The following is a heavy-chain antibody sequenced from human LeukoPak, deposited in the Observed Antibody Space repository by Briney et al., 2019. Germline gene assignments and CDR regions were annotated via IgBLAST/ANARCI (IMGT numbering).Heavy chain of an antibody. J-gene: IGHJ6*02. Sequence: GASVKVSCKASGYTFTSYGISWVRQAPGQGLEWMGWISAYNGNTNYAQKLQGRVTMTTDTSTSTAYMELRSLRSDDTAVYYCARDVVAGTTMWSYYYGMDVWGQGTTVTVSS. CDR3: ARDVVAGTTMWSYYYGMDV. CDR2: ISAYNGNT. D-gene: IGHD6-19*01. CDR1: GYTFTSYG. V-gene: IGHV1-18*01.